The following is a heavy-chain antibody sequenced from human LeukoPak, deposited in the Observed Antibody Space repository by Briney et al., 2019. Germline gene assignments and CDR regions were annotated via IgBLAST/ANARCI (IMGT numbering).Heavy chain of an antibody. Sequence: PGGSLRLSCEASGFTFSTYPMHWVRQAPDKGLEWVAMISHHGSNEYYADSVKGRFTISRDTSKNTLYLQMNNPRVGDTAIYYCARVHDTTGYYHYFDSWGQGTLVTVSS. V-gene: IGHV3-30*14. J-gene: IGHJ4*02. CDR3: ARVHDTTGYYHYFDS. CDR1: GFTFSTYP. D-gene: IGHD3-9*01. CDR2: ISHHGSNE.